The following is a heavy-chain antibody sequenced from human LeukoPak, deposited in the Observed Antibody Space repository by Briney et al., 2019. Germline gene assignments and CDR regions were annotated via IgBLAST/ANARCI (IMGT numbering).Heavy chain of an antibody. Sequence: GASMKVSCKGSGYTFSNNAISWVRQAPGQGLEWMGWINTNTGNPTYAQGFTGRFVFSLDTSVSTAYLQINSLKAEDTAVYYCARWLSGGTPYDPQTRLFDHWGQGTLVTVSS. V-gene: IGHV7-4-1*02. J-gene: IGHJ4*02. CDR1: GYTFSNNA. CDR2: INTNTGNP. CDR3: ARWLSGGTPYDPQTRLFDH. D-gene: IGHD2-15*01.